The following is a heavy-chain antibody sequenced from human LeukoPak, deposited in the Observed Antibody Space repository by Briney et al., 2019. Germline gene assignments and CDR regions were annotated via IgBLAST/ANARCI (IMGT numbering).Heavy chain of an antibody. CDR3: ARRPSYNYGMDV. CDR1: GGSISSSSYY. CDR2: IYYSGST. J-gene: IGHJ6*02. V-gene: IGHV4-39*01. Sequence: SETLSLTCTVSGGSISSSSYYWGWIRQPPGKGLEWIGSIYYSGSTYYNPSLKSRVTISVDTSKNQFSLKLSSVTAADTAVYYCARRPSYNYGMDVWGQGTTVTVSS.